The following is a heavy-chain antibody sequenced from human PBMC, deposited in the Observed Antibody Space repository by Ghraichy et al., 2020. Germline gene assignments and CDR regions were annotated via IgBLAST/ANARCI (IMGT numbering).Heavy chain of an antibody. V-gene: IGHV4-59*01. CDR2: IYYSGST. CDR3: ARDFGSSSWTIDAFDI. J-gene: IGHJ3*02. D-gene: IGHD6-13*01. CDR1: GGSISSYY. Sequence: SETLSLTCTVSGGSISSYYWSWIRQPPGKGLEWIGYIYYSGSTNYNPSLKSRVTMSIDTSKNQFSLKVSSVTAADTAVYYCARDFGSSSWTIDAFDIWGQGTMVTVSS.